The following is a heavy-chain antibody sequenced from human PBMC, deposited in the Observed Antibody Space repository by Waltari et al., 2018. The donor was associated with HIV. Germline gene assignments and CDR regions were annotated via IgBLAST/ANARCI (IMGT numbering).Heavy chain of an antibody. V-gene: IGHV3-30*18. Sequence: QVQLEESGGGVVQSGRSLRLTCVASGFNFSTFGMHWVRQAPGRGLEWVAVISYDGHNKQYADSVKGRFTIARDNSNSTRFLQMSSLRPDDTAVYYCAKDLVTRGFFYFYGMHVWGQGTTVTVSS. D-gene: IGHD3-10*01. CDR3: AKDLVTRGFFYFYGMHV. J-gene: IGHJ6*02. CDR2: ISYDGHNK. CDR1: GFNFSTFG.